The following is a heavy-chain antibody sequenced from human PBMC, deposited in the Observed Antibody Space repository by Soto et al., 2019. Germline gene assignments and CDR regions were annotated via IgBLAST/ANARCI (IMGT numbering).Heavy chain of an antibody. Sequence: QVTVKESGPTLAKPTQTLTLTCSFTGFSLSSSGAGVGWFRQSPGKALEWLALIYWNDEIRYSPSLARRLTITKDPSKDQVVLTMTNWGPVDTATYYCSHLDLRGFSDSTRGWDVWGQGTTVTVSS. CDR3: SHLDLRGFSDSTRGWDV. D-gene: IGHD2-21*02. J-gene: IGHJ6*02. CDR1: GFSLSSSGAG. V-gene: IGHV2-5*01. CDR2: IYWNDEI.